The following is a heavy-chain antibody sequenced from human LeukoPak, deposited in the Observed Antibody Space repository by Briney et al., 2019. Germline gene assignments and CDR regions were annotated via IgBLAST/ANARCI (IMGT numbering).Heavy chain of an antibody. CDR1: GFTFSSYA. CDR2: ISYDGSNK. V-gene: IGHV3-30-3*01. J-gene: IGHJ5*02. Sequence: PGRSLRLSCAASGFTFSSYAMHWVRQAPGKGLEWVAVISYDGSNKYYADSVKGRFTISRDNSKNTLYLQMNSLRAEDTAVYYCARESGIAAALDLWGQGTLVTVSS. D-gene: IGHD6-13*01. CDR3: ARESGIAAALDL.